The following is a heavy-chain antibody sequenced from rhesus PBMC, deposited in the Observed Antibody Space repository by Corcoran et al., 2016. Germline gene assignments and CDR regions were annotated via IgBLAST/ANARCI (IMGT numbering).Heavy chain of an antibody. Sequence: QVQLQASGPGLVQPSGTLSLTCPVSGAYISSYGWSWIRQPPGKGLEWIGYIYGGSGSTSYNPSLKSRVTMSTDTSKNQFSLKLSSVTAADTAVYYCARRSGSYYYFDYWGQGVLVTVSS. D-gene: IGHD3-16*01. V-gene: IGHV4-147*01. CDR1: GAYISSYG. CDR3: ARRSGSYYYFDY. J-gene: IGHJ4*01. CDR2: IYGGSGST.